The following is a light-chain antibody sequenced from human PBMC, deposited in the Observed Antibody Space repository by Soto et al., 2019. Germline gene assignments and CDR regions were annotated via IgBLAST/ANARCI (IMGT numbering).Light chain of an antibody. V-gene: IGKV3-15*01. CDR2: GAS. CDR3: QQYNNWPET. J-gene: IGKJ2*01. CDR1: QSVSST. Sequence: EIVMTQSPATLSVSPGERATLACRARQSVSSTLAWYQQKPGQAPRLLIYGASTRATGIPARFSGSGSGTEFTLTISSLQSEDFAVYYCQQYNNWPETFGQGTKLEIK.